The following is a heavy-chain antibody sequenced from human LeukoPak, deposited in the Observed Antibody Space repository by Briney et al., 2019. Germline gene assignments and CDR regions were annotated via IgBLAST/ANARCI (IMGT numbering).Heavy chain of an antibody. CDR2: ISYDGSNK. D-gene: IGHD2-8*01. CDR3: ARDRNGRKTDY. Sequence: PGGSLRLSCAASGFTFSSYAMHWVRQAPGKGLEWVAVISYDGSNKYYADSVKGRFTISRDNAKNSLYLQMNSLRAEDTAVYYCARDRNGRKTDYWGQGTLVTVSS. V-gene: IGHV3-30-3*01. CDR1: GFTFSSYA. J-gene: IGHJ4*02.